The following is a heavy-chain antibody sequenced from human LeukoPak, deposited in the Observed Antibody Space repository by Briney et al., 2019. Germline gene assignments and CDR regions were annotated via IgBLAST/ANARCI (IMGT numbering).Heavy chain of an antibody. CDR1: GFTFSYYA. CDR3: AKDPNGDYIGAFDF. V-gene: IGHV3-23*01. J-gene: IGHJ3*01. D-gene: IGHD4-17*01. CDR2: ITGGGGT. Sequence: GGSLRLSCAVASGFTFSYYAMIWVRQAPGRGLEWVSAITGGGGTFYGDSAKGRFTISRDNSKNTLYLQMNFLRADDTAIYYCAKDPNGDYIGAFDFWGHGIMVTVSS.